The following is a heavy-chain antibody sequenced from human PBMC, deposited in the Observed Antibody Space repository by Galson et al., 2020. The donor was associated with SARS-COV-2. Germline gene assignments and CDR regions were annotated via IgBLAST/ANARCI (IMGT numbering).Heavy chain of an antibody. V-gene: IGHV5-51*01. D-gene: IGHD6-19*01. CDR3: ATPGYTSGWTNFDY. CDR1: GYSFTSYW. CDR2: IYPGDSDT. Sequence: GESLKISCKGSGYSFTSYWIGWVRQMPGKGLEWMGIIYPGDSDTRYRPSFLGQVTISADKSISTAYLQWSSLRASDTAMYYCATPGYTSGWTNFDYWGQGTLVTVSS. J-gene: IGHJ4*02.